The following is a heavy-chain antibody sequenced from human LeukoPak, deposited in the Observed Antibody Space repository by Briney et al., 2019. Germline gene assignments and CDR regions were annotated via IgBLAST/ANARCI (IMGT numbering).Heavy chain of an antibody. CDR3: AKGLYCTSTSCSSRFDY. Sequence: GRSLRLSCAASGFTFSNSAMSWVRQAPGKGLEWVSAISESSGSTYYADSVKGRFTISRDNSKNTLYLQMNSLRAEDTALYYCAKGLYCTSTSCSSRFDYWGQGTLVTVSS. D-gene: IGHD2-2*01. J-gene: IGHJ4*02. CDR2: ISESSGST. V-gene: IGHV3-23*01. CDR1: GFTFSNSA.